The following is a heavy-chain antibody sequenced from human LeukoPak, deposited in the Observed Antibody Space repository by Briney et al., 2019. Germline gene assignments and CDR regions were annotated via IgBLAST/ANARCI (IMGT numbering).Heavy chain of an antibody. CDR2: IYYSGST. D-gene: IGHD4-17*01. J-gene: IGHJ4*02. CDR1: GGSISSYY. CDR3: ARHTVTQYYFDY. Sequence: SETLSPTCTVSGGSISSYYWSWIRQPPGKGLEWIGYIYYSGSTNYNPSLKSRVTISVDTSKNQFSLKLSSVTAADTAVYYCARHTVTQYYFDYWGQGTLVTVSS. V-gene: IGHV4-59*08.